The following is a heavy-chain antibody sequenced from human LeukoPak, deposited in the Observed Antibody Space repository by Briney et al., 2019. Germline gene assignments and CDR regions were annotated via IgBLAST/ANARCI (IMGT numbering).Heavy chain of an antibody. CDR1: GGSISSSSYY. CDR2: TFYNGRT. V-gene: IGHV4-39*07. Sequence: SETLSLTCTVSGGSISSSSYYWGWIRQPPGKGLEWIGSTFYNGRTYYKPSLKSRVTISVDTSKNQFSLKLSSATAADTAVYYCARDHYDSSGHPFDYWGQGTLVTVSS. D-gene: IGHD3-22*01. J-gene: IGHJ4*02. CDR3: ARDHYDSSGHPFDY.